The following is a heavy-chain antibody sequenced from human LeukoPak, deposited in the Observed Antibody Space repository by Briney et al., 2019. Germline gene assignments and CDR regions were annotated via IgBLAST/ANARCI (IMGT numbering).Heavy chain of an antibody. Sequence: GGSLRLSCAASGFTVSSNYMSWVRQAPGKGLEWVSVIYSGGSTYYADSVKGRFTISRDNAKNSLYLQMNSLRAEDTAVYYCARGSSGWYGNPWGQGTLVTVSS. V-gene: IGHV3-66*01. CDR3: ARGSSGWYGNP. J-gene: IGHJ5*02. CDR2: IYSGGST. D-gene: IGHD6-19*01. CDR1: GFTVSSNY.